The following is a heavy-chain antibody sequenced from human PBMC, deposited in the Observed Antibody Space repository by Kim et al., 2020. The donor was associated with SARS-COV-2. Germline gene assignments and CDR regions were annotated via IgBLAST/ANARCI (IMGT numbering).Heavy chain of an antibody. CDR3: AREDPTKHNAFDV. V-gene: IGHV3-21*01. J-gene: IGHJ3*01. Sequence: GGSLRLSCAASGFPFSNFAMNWVRQAPGKGLEWVSSITNDGHYTFYADSVRGRFTISKDNAKNSLYLQINNPRAEDTAVYFCAREDPTKHNAFDVWGQGT. CDR1: GFPFSNFA. CDR2: ITNDGHYT.